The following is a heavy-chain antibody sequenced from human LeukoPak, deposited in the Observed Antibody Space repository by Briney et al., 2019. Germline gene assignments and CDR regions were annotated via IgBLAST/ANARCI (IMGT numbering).Heavy chain of an antibody. Sequence: GGSLRLSCAASGFTFSSYWMSWVRQAPGKGVEGVADIKQDGSGKYYVDSVKGRFTISTDNAKNSLYLQMNSLRAEDTAVYYCASDEGSFDYWGQGTLVTVSS. V-gene: IGHV3-7*01. CDR1: GFTFSSYW. J-gene: IGHJ4*02. CDR2: IKQDGSGK. CDR3: ASDEGSFDY.